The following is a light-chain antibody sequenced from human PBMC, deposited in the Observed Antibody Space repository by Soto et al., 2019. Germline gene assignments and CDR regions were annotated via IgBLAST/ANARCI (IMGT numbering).Light chain of an antibody. CDR1: STDFVSYNR. CDR3: SLYTSENTYV. V-gene: IGLV2-18*01. Sequence: LTQPPSVSGSPGQSVTISCTGTSTDFVSYNRVSWYQQPPGTAPKLIIYEASNRPSGVPDRFSGSKSGNTASLTISGLQAADEADYYCSLYTSENTYVFGTGTKVTV. J-gene: IGLJ1*01. CDR2: EAS.